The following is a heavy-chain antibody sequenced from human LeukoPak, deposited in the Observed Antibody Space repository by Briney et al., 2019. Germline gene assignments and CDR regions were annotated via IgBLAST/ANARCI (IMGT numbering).Heavy chain of an antibody. V-gene: IGHV3-7*03. J-gene: IGHJ6*02. D-gene: IGHD1-26*01. CDR3: ARDRIVGAAPYIYYYYGMDV. CDR1: GFTFSSYW. CDR2: IKQDGSEK. Sequence: GGSLRLSCAASGFTFSSYWMSWVRQAPGKGLEWVANIKQDGSEKYYVDSVKGRFTISRDNAKNSLYLQMNSLRAEDTAVYYCARDRIVGAAPYIYYYYGMDVWGQGTTVTVSS.